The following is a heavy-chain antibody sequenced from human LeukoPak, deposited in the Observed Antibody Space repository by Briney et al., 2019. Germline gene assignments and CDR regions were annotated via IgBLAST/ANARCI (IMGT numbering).Heavy chain of an antibody. D-gene: IGHD3-9*01. CDR3: AKDLDYDILTGPFDY. CDR2: ISGSGGST. CDR1: GFTFSSYA. Sequence: PGGSLRLSCAASGFTFSSYAMSWVRQAPGKGLEWVSAISGSGGSTYYADSVKGRFTISRDSSKNTLYLQMNSLRAEDTAVYYCAKDLDYDILTGPFDYWGQGTLVTVSS. V-gene: IGHV3-23*01. J-gene: IGHJ4*02.